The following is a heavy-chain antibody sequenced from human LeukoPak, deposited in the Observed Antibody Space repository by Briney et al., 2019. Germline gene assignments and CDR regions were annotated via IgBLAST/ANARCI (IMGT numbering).Heavy chain of an antibody. V-gene: IGHV3-7*03. CDR1: GCTFSSYW. J-gene: IGHJ4*02. CDR3: AIEGIAVAGNY. D-gene: IGHD6-19*01. CDR2: IKQDGSEK. Sequence: PGGSLRLSCAASGCTFSSYWMSWVRQAPGKGLEWVANIKQDGSEKYYVDSVKGRFTISRDNAKNSLYLQMNSLRAEDTAVYYCAIEGIAVAGNYWGQGTLVTVSS.